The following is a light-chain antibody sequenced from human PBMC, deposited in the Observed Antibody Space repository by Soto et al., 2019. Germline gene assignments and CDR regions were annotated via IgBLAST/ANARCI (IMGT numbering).Light chain of an antibody. Sequence: EIVLTQSPGTLSLSPGERATLSCRASQSVSSSYLAWYQHKPGQAPRLLIYRASNRAAGIPDGFSGSGSGTDFTLTISRLEPEDFAVYYCQQSGTFGQGTKVEIK. V-gene: IGKV3-20*01. CDR2: RAS. CDR1: QSVSSSY. J-gene: IGKJ1*01. CDR3: QQSGT.